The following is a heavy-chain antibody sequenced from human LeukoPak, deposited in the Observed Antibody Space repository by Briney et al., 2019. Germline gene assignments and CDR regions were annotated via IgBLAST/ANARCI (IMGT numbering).Heavy chain of an antibody. Sequence: SETLSLTCTVSGGSISSSSYYWGWIRRPPGKGLEWIGSIYYSGSTYYNPSLKSRVTISVDTSKNQFSLKLSSVTAADTAVYYCARHPRRGAPFDYWGQGTLVTVSS. CDR2: IYYSGST. J-gene: IGHJ4*02. CDR3: ARHPRRGAPFDY. CDR1: GGSISSSSYY. V-gene: IGHV4-39*01. D-gene: IGHD3-10*01.